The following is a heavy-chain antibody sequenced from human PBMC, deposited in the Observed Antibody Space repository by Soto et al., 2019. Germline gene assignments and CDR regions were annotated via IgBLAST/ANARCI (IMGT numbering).Heavy chain of an antibody. D-gene: IGHD6-6*01. J-gene: IGHJ4*02. CDR1: GYTVTSYY. CDR3: ARGGGAALASDY. V-gene: IGHV1-46*01. CDR2: INPSGGST. Sequence: QVQLVQSGAQVKKPGASVKVSCKASGYTVTSYYMHWVRQAPGQGLEWMGIINPSGGSTSYAHNIQDRVTITRDTTTSTVYMELSSLRSEDTAVYYCARGGGAALASDYWGQGTLVTVSS.